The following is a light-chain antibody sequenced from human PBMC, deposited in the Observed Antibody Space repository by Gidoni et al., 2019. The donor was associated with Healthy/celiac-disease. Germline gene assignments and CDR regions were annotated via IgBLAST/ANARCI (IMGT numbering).Light chain of an antibody. CDR3: QQYGSPYT. Sequence: EILLTQSPGTLSLSPGERATLSCRASQSVSSSYLAWYQQKPGQAPRLLLYGATSRATGIPDRFSGSGSGTDFTLTISRLEPEDFAVYYCQQYGSPYTFGQXTKLEIK. V-gene: IGKV3-20*01. J-gene: IGKJ2*01. CDR2: GAT. CDR1: QSVSSSY.